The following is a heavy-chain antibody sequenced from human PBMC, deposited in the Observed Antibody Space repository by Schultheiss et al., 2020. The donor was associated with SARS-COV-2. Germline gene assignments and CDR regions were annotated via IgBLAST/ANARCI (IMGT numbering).Heavy chain of an antibody. J-gene: IGHJ5*02. V-gene: IGHV3-23*01. CDR3: ARGSSSWYWFDP. CDR1: GFTFSSYW. Sequence: GGSLRLSCAASGFTFSSYWMHWVRQAPGKGLVWVSAISGSGGSTYYADSVKGRFTISRDNSENTLYLQMNSLRAEDTAVYYCARGSSSWYWFDPWGQGTLVTVSS. CDR2: ISGSGGST. D-gene: IGHD6-13*01.